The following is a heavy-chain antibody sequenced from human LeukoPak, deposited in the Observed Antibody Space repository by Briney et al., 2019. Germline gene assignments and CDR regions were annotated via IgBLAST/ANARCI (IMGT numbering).Heavy chain of an antibody. D-gene: IGHD6-13*01. CDR1: GYTFSGYY. Sequence: GASVKVSCKASGYTFSGYYMHWVRQAPGQGLEWMGWINPNSGGTNYAQKFQGRVTMTRDTSISTAYMELSRLRSDDTAVYYCARGSPFSYSSSWYEGYYYYYMDVWGKGTTVTISS. CDR3: ARGSPFSYSSSWYEGYYYYYMDV. J-gene: IGHJ6*03. CDR2: INPNSGGT. V-gene: IGHV1-2*02.